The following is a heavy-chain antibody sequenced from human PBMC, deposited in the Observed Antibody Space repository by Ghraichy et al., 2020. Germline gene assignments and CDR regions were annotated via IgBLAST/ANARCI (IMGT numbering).Heavy chain of an antibody. V-gene: IGHV3-66*01. CDR1: GFTVSSNY. Sequence: GGSLRLSCAASGFTVSSNYMNWVRQAPGKGLEWVSVIYSAGSTYYADSVKGRFTISRDNSKNTLFLQMNSLRPEDTAVYYCARAIAVAANFDYWGQGTLVTVSS. CDR2: IYSAGST. J-gene: IGHJ4*02. D-gene: IGHD6-19*01. CDR3: ARAIAVAANFDY.